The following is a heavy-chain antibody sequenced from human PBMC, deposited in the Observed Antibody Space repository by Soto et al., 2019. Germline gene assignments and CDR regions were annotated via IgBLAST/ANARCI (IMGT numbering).Heavy chain of an antibody. CDR1: GFSFSSYA. Sequence: PGGSLRLSCAGSGFSFSSYAMSWVRQGPEKGLEWVSALSDSGVSPYYAASVKGRFTISRDNSKNMLYLQMDSLRVEDTALYYCAKMTSDSYGRNYGMDVWGQGTTVTVSP. V-gene: IGHV3-23*01. CDR3: AKMTSDSYGRNYGMDV. J-gene: IGHJ6*01. D-gene: IGHD5-18*01. CDR2: LSDSGVSP.